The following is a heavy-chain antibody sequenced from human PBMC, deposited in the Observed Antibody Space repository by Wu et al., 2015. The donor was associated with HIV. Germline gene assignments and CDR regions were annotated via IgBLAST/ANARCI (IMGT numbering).Heavy chain of an antibody. J-gene: IGHJ6*03. CDR3: ARDWQFQVTFGDYYMDI. D-gene: IGHD3-3*01. CDR1: GYTFSAYY. V-gene: IGHV1-2*02. Sequence: AQMVQSGTEMKKSGASVKISCSTAGYTFSAYYIHWVRQAPGQGLEWMGWLNPGSGDAKFAQTFQGRVTMTRDTATNTVNLILASVKPNDTATYYCARDWQFQVTFGDYYMDIWGNGTTVVVS. CDR2: LNPGSGDA.